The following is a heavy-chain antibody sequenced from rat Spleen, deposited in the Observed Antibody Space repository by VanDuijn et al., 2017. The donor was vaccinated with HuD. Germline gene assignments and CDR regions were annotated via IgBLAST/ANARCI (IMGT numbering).Heavy chain of an antibody. V-gene: IGHV6-6*01. J-gene: IGHJ3*01. CDR3: ASPSY. Sequence: EVQVLESGGGLVQPGNSLKLSCATSGFTFSTAWMYWYRQFPEKRLEWVGRIKAKSNNYVTDYTESVKGRFTISRDDSKSSIYLKMNNLKEEENAIYYCASPSYWGQGTLVTVSS. CDR1: GFTFSTAW. CDR2: IKAKSNNYVT.